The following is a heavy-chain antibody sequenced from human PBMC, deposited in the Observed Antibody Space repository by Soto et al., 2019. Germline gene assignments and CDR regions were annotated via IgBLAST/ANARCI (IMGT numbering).Heavy chain of an antibody. V-gene: IGHV6-1*01. J-gene: IGHJ5*02. Sequence: PSQTLSLTCAISGDSVSSDSATWNWIRQSPSRGLEWLGRTYFKSKWYNEYAESVRGRITINPDTSKNQFSLQLNSVTPEDTAVYYCASFQWGSNWFDPWGQGTLVTVSS. CDR2: TYFKSKWYN. CDR3: ASFQWGSNWFDP. CDR1: GDSVSSDSAT. D-gene: IGHD3-16*01.